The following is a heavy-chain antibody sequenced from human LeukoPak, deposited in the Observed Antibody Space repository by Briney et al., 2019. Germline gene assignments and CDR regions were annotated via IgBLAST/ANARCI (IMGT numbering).Heavy chain of an antibody. Sequence: GGSLRLSCAASGFTFSSYSMNWVRQAPGKGLEWVSFITTISSTTHYADSVRGRFTISRDNAKNSLYLQMNSLSDEDTAVYYCARGAPSTAYFDVWGRGTLVTVSS. CDR2: ITTISSTT. CDR1: GFTFSSYS. J-gene: IGHJ2*01. D-gene: IGHD5/OR15-5a*01. V-gene: IGHV3-48*02. CDR3: ARGAPSTAYFDV.